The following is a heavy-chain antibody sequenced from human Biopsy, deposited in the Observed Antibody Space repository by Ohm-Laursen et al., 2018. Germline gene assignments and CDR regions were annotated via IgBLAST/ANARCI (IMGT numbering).Heavy chain of an antibody. J-gene: IGHJ6*02. CDR3: AKVAGGYITSLNYSYYYGMDV. D-gene: IGHD3-22*01. V-gene: IGHV3-53*01. CDR2: VDDTSTT. Sequence: SLRLSCTASGFTVYNNYMTWVRQAPGKGLEWVSLVDDTSTTYYADSVQGRFTISRDNSKNTLYLQMQSLRAEDTAVYYCAKVAGGYITSLNYSYYYGMDVWGQGTTVTVSS. CDR1: GFTVYNNY.